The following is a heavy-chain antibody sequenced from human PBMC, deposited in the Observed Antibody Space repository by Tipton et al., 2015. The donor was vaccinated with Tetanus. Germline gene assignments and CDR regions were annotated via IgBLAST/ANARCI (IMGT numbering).Heavy chain of an antibody. D-gene: IGHD4-23*01. V-gene: IGHV4-39*01. CDR1: GDSITSSHYY. J-gene: IGHJ4*02. CDR3: ATGRRTVGFDY. CDR2: IYYGENT. Sequence: TLSLTCTVSGDSITSSHYYWAWIRQTPGKGLEWIGSIYYGENTYYNPSLKSRLTMAVDTSKTQVSLKLSSVTAADTAVYYCATGRRTVGFDYWGQGALVTVSS.